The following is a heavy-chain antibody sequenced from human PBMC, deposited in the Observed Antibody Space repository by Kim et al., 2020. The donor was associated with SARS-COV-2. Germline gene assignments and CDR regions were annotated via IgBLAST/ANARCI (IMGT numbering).Heavy chain of an antibody. CDR3: AGVPGMTLAVRLFYY. CDR2: IRGKGGSK. V-gene: IGHV3-23*01. D-gene: IGHD6-13*01. Sequence: GGSLRLSCAASGFTFSSYAMSWVRQASGKGLEWVAGIRGKGGSKEYADAAKVRVSITSDNDDKKQKAHMNIHRPKTEATAEYSRAGVPGMTLAVRLFYY. CDR1: GFTFSSYA. J-gene: IGHJ6*01.